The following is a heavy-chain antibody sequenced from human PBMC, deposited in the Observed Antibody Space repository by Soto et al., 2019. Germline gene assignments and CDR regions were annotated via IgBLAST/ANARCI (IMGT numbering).Heavy chain of an antibody. Sequence: GGSLRLSCAASGFTFSSYAMSWVRQAPGKGLEWVAAMSHDGTSIYHADSVKGRLTISRDNSKNTLYLQMNSLRAEDTAVYYCVKDLRFQILYGCLHHWGQGTLVTVSS. CDR2: MSHDGTSI. J-gene: IGHJ1*01. V-gene: IGHV3-30-3*02. D-gene: IGHD2-2*01. CDR1: GFTFSSYA. CDR3: VKDLRFQILYGCLHH.